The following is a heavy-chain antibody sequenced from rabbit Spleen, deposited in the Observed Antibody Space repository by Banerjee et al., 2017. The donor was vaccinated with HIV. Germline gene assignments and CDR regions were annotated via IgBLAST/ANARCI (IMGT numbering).Heavy chain of an antibody. CDR1: GFSFSSSYY. Sequence: QEQLEESGGDLVKPEGSLTLTCTASGFSFSSSYYMCWVRQAPGKGPEWIACIYAGSSGSTYYASWAKGRFTISKTSSTTVTLQMTSLTAADTATYFCARPYSGSHPYYDLWGPGTLVTVS. J-gene: IGHJ4*01. CDR2: IYAGSSGST. CDR3: ARPYSGSHPYYDL. V-gene: IGHV1S45*01. D-gene: IGHD1-1*01.